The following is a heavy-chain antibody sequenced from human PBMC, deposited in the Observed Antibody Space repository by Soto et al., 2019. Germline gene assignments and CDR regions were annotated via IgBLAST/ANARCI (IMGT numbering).Heavy chain of an antibody. D-gene: IGHD6-6*01. CDR2: IYYSGST. CDR3: AGGGDSSSSMDAFDI. Sequence: SETLSLTCTVSGGSISSGGYYWSWIRQHPGKGLEWIGYIYYSGSTYYNPSLKSRVTISVDTSKNQFSLKLSSVTAADTAVYYCAGGGDSSSSMDAFDIWGQGTMVTVSS. J-gene: IGHJ3*02. V-gene: IGHV4-31*03. CDR1: GGSISSGGYY.